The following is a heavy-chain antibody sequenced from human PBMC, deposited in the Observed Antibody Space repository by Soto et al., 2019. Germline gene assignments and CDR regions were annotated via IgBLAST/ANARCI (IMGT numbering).Heavy chain of an antibody. Sequence: EVQLVESGGGLVQPGRSLRLSCAASGFTFDDYAMHWVRQAPGKGLEWVSGISWNSGSIGYADSVKGRFTISRDNAKNSLYLQMNSLRAEDTALYYCAKDIGLGIQYYFEYWGQGTLVTVSS. CDR2: ISWNSGSI. CDR3: AKDIGLGIQYYFEY. J-gene: IGHJ4*02. D-gene: IGHD7-27*01. CDR1: GFTFDDYA. V-gene: IGHV3-9*01.